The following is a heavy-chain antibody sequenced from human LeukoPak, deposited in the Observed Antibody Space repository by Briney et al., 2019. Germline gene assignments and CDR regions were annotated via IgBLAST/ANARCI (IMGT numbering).Heavy chain of an antibody. J-gene: IGHJ4*02. Sequence: SVKVSCKASGGTFSSYTISWVRQAPGQGLEWMGRIIPILGIANYAQKFQGRVTITADKSTSTAYMELSSLRSEDTVVYYCAIVEAGCSSTSCYDYWGQGTLVTVSS. CDR3: AIVEAGCSSTSCYDY. V-gene: IGHV1-69*02. D-gene: IGHD2-2*01. CDR1: GGTFSSYT. CDR2: IIPILGIA.